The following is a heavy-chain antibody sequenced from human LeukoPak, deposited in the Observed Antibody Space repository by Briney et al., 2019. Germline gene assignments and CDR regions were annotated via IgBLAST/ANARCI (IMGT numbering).Heavy chain of an antibody. J-gene: IGHJ4*02. Sequence: ASVKVSCKASGHSLSEFSMHWVRQAPGKGLEWMGRFDPVDDETIYAQRFQGRLTMTEDTSTDTAYMELNSLRSEDTAVYYCSTEHDSSLDYWGQGTLVTVSS. CDR2: FDPVDDET. CDR1: GHSLSEFS. CDR3: STEHDSSLDY. D-gene: IGHD3-22*01. V-gene: IGHV1-24*01.